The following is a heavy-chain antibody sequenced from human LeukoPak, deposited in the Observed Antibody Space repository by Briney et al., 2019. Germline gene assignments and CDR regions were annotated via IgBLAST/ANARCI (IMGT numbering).Heavy chain of an antibody. Sequence: PSETLSLTCTVSGGSISSSNYYWGWIRQPPGKGLEWVANIKEDGSETYYVDSVRGRFTISRDNAKNALYLQMNSLRAEDTAVXXXARAMIVVATYYFDYWGQGTLVTVSS. D-gene: IGHD3-22*01. CDR3: ARAMIVVATYYFDY. J-gene: IGHJ4*02. V-gene: IGHV3-7*01. CDR1: GGSISSSNYY. CDR2: IKEDGSET.